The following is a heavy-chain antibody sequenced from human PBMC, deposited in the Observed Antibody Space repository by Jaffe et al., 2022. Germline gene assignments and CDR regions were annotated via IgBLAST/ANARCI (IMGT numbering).Heavy chain of an antibody. V-gene: IGHV1-2*02. J-gene: IGHJ4*02. CDR3: ARDGLDHYGSGSFFY. D-gene: IGHD3-10*01. CDR1: GYSFTGFY. Sequence: QVHLVQSGAEVKKPGASVKVSCKASGYSFTGFYLHWLRQAPGQGLEWMGWLNPKNGVSDCAQKFQGRVTMTRDTSVSTAYMEVSSLTFDDTAVYYCARDGLDHYGSGSFFYWGQGTLVTVSS. CDR2: LNPKNGVS.